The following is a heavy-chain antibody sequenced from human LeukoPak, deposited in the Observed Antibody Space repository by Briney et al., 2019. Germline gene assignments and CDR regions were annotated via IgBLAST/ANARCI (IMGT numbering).Heavy chain of an antibody. Sequence: GGSLRLSCAASGFTFSSYGMHWVRQAPGKGLEWVAVIWYDGSNKYYADSVKGRFTISRDNAKNSLYLQMNSLRDEDTAVYYCARGTGTNVLRPFDYWGQGTLVNVSS. CDR2: IWYDGSNK. V-gene: IGHV3-33*01. D-gene: IGHD2/OR15-2a*01. CDR3: ARGTGTNVLRPFDY. J-gene: IGHJ4*02. CDR1: GFTFSSYG.